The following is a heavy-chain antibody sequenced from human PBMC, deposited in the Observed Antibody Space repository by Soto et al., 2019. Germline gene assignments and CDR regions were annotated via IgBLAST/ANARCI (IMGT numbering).Heavy chain of an antibody. D-gene: IGHD6-19*01. CDR3: AKGPHNQWLVLRPPIFDY. Sequence: EVQLLESGGGLVQPGGSLRLSCAASGFTFSSYAMSWVRQAPGKGLEWVSAISGSGGSTYYADSVKGRFTISRDNSKNTLYLQMNSLRAEDTAVYYCAKGPHNQWLVLRPPIFDYWGQGTLVTVSS. V-gene: IGHV3-23*01. J-gene: IGHJ4*02. CDR1: GFTFSSYA. CDR2: ISGSGGST.